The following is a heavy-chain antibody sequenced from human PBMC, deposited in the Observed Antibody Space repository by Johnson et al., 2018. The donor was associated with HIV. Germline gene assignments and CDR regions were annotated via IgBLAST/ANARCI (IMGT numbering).Heavy chain of an antibody. D-gene: IGHD2-21*02. Sequence: QVQLVESGGGLVKPGGSLRLSCAASGFTFSDYYMSWIRQAPGKGLEWVSHISSRSGPISYSDSVKGRFTISRDNAKNSLYLPMNSLRAEDTAVYYCARAPRAFCDGDCYPNAFGIWGQGTMVTVSS. CDR3: ARAPRAFCDGDCYPNAFGI. V-gene: IGHV3-11*04. CDR1: GFTFSDYY. J-gene: IGHJ3*02. CDR2: ISSRSGPI.